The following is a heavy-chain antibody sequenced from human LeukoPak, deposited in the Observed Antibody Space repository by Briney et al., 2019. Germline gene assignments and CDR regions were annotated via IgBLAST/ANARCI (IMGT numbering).Heavy chain of an antibody. Sequence: SVKVSCKASGGTFSSYAISWVRQAPGQGLEWMGGIIPIFGTANYAQKFQGRVTITADESTSTAYMEMSSLRSEDTAVYYCARDGAVAGYFDYWGQGTLVTVSS. J-gene: IGHJ4*02. CDR3: ARDGAVAGYFDY. V-gene: IGHV1-69*01. CDR2: IIPIFGTA. CDR1: GGTFSSYA. D-gene: IGHD6-19*01.